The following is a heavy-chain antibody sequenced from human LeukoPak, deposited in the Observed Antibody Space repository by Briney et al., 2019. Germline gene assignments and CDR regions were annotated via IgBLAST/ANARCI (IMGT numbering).Heavy chain of an antibody. CDR3: ARETAAAGNWFDP. D-gene: IGHD6-13*01. CDR1: GFTFSSYS. J-gene: IGHJ5*02. V-gene: IGHV3-21*01. CDR2: ISSSSSYI. Sequence: GGSLRLSCAASGFTFSSYSMNWVRQAPGKGLEWVSSISSSSSYIYCADSVKGRFTISRDNAKNSLYLQMNSLRAEDTAVYYCARETAAAGNWFDPWGQGTLVTVSS.